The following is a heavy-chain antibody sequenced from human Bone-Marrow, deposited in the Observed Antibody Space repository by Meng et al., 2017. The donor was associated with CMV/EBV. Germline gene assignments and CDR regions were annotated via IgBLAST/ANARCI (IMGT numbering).Heavy chain of an antibody. D-gene: IGHD3-10*01. CDR3: AKLYYYGSGSNY. J-gene: IGHJ4*02. CDR1: EFIFNNYG. Sequence: GESLKISCAASEFIFNNYGIHWLRQAPGKGLEWLSFIDINGENRYNVDIVKGRFIVSKDNSNNTVFLQMNSLRVEDTALYYCAKLYYYGSGSNYWGQGTLVTVSS. V-gene: IGHV3-30*02. CDR2: IDINGENR.